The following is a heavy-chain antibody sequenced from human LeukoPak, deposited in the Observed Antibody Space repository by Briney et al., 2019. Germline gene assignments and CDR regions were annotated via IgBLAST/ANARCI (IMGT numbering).Heavy chain of an antibody. CDR1: GGSISTYY. CDR3: ARHYCSGDNCYYFDY. J-gene: IGHJ4*02. V-gene: IGHV4-59*01. CDR2: IYYSGSP. Sequence: SETLSLTCTVSGGSISTYYWNWIRQPPGKGLEWIGYIYYSGSPRYNPSLESRVTISVDTSKNQFSLKLSSVTAADTAVYYCARHYCSGDNCYYFDYWGQGALVTVSS. D-gene: IGHD2-15*01.